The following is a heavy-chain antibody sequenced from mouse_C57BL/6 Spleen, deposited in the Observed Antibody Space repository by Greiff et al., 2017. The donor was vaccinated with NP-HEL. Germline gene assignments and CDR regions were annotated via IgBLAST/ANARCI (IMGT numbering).Heavy chain of an antibody. CDR3: ARWIYSNFYYFDY. CDR1: GYTFTDYY. CDR2: IYPGSGNT. J-gene: IGHJ2*01. V-gene: IGHV1-76*01. D-gene: IGHD2-5*01. Sequence: QVQLKQSGAELVRPGASVKLSCKASGYTFTDYYINWVKQRPGQGLEWIARIYPGSGNTYYNEKFKGKATLTAEKSSSTAYMQLSSLTSEDSAVYFCARWIYSNFYYFDYWGQGTTLTVSS.